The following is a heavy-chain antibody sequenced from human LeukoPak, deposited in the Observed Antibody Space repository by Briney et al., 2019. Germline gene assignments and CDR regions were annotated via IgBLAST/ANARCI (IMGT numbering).Heavy chain of an antibody. CDR2: IYYSGST. CDR1: GGSISSYY. J-gene: IGHJ4*02. D-gene: IGHD4-17*01. Sequence: VKPSETLSLTCTVSGGSISSYYWSWIRQPPGKGLEWIGYIYYSGSTNYNPPLKSRVTISVDTSKNQFSLKLSSVTAADTAVYYCASGLISYGDYGEFDYXGQGTLVTV. V-gene: IGHV4-59*01. CDR3: ASGLISYGDYGEFDY.